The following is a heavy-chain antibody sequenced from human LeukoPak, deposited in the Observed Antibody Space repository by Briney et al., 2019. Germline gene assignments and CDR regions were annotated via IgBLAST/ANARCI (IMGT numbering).Heavy chain of an antibody. V-gene: IGHV1-18*01. J-gene: IGHJ6*02. D-gene: IGHD3-3*01. CDR3: ARGQKYYDFWSGLYGMDV. Sequence: GASVKVSCKASGYTFTSYGISWVRQAPGQGLEWMGWISAYNGNTNYAQKLQGRVTMTRDASTSTVYMELSSLRSEDTAVYYCARGQKYYDFWSGLYGMDVWGQGTTVTVSS. CDR2: ISAYNGNT. CDR1: GYTFTSYG.